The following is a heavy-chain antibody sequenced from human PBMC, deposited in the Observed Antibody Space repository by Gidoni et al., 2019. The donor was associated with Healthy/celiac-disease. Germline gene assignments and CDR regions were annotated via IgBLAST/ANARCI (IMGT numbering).Heavy chain of an antibody. V-gene: IGHV4-34*01. Sequence: QVQLQQWGAGLLKPSETLSLTCAVYGGSFSGYYWSWIRQPPGKGLEWIGEINHSGSTNYNPSLKSRVTISVDTSKNQFSLKLSSVTAADTAVYYCARDRHSPVVPAAPSRLGFDPWGQGTLVTVSS. D-gene: IGHD2-2*01. J-gene: IGHJ5*02. CDR3: ARDRHSPVVPAAPSRLGFDP. CDR2: INHSGST. CDR1: GGSFSGYY.